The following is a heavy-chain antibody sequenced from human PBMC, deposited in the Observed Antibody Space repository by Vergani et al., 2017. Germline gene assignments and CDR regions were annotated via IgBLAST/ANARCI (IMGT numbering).Heavy chain of an antibody. CDR3: ALRTYYDILTGYYLDY. D-gene: IGHD3-9*01. CDR1: GGSISSSNW. CDR2: IYHSGST. J-gene: IGHJ4*02. V-gene: IGHV4-4*02. Sequence: QVQLQESGPGLVKPSGTLSLTCAVSGGSISSSNWWSWVRQPPGKWLEWIGKIYHSGSTNYNPSLKSRVTISVDKSKNQFSRKLSSVTAADTAVYYCALRTYYDILTGYYLDYWGQGTLVTVSS.